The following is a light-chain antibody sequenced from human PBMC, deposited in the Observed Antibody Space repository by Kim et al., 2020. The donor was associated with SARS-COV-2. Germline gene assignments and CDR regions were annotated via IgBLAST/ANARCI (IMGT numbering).Light chain of an antibody. V-gene: IGKV4-1*01. CDR2: WSS. CDR3: QQYHDLPYT. Sequence: DIVMTQSPDSLAVSLGERATFNCKSSQSVSNKLVWYQQKPGQPPKLLIRWSSDRESGVPDRFSGSGSGTEFTLSISSLQAEDVAVYHCQQYHDLPYTFGQGTKLEI. J-gene: IGKJ2*01. CDR1: QSVSNK.